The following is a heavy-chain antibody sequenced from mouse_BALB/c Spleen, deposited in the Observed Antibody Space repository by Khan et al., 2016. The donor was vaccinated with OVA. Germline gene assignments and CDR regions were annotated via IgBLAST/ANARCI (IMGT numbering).Heavy chain of an antibody. Sequence: VQLKESGPGLVKPSQTLSLTCSVTGDSITSGYWNWIRKFPGNKLDYMGYISYSGNTYYNPSLKSRISITRDPSKNQYYLQLNSVTTEDTATYYCACELRGFAYWGQGTLVTVSA. D-gene: IGHD1-1*01. J-gene: IGHJ3*01. CDR1: GDSITSGY. CDR3: ACELRGFAY. CDR2: ISYSGNT. V-gene: IGHV3-8*02.